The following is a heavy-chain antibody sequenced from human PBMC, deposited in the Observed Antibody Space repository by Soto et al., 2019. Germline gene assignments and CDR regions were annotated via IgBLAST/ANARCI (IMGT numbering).Heavy chain of an antibody. V-gene: IGHV1-58*01. CDR2: IVVGSGNT. Sequence: KVSCKASGFTFTSSAVQWVRQARGQRLEWIGWIVVGSGNTNYAQKFQERVTITRDMSTSTAYMELSSLRSEDTAVYYCAADHLYYYDSSGPYAFDIWGQGTVVPV. D-gene: IGHD3-22*01. CDR1: GFTFTSSA. J-gene: IGHJ3*02. CDR3: AADHLYYYDSSGPYAFDI.